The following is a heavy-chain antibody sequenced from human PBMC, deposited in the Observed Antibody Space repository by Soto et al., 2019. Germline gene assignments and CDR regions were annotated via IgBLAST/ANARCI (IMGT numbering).Heavy chain of an antibody. CDR3: ARARWSPLLGDR. CDR1: GYTFISSG. J-gene: IGHJ2*01. Sequence: QVQLVQSGAEVKKPGASVKVSCEASGYTFISSGVSWVRQAPGQGLEWMGWISANNGDTNYAQKFQDRVTMTTDTSTSTAYMELRSLRPNDTAVYYCARARWSPLLGDRWGRGTLVTVSS. D-gene: IGHD1-26*01. V-gene: IGHV1-18*01. CDR2: ISANNGDT.